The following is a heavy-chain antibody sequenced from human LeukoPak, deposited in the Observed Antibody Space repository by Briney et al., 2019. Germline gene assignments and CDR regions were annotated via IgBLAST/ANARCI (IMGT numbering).Heavy chain of an antibody. Sequence: ASVKVSCKASGYTFTSYDINWVRQATGQGLEWMGWMNSNSGNTGYAQKFQGRVTMTRNTSISTAYMELSSLRSEDAAVYYCARAPPDYGERGWGFDYWGQGTLVTVSS. CDR1: GYTFTSYD. V-gene: IGHV1-8*01. CDR2: MNSNSGNT. J-gene: IGHJ4*02. D-gene: IGHD4-17*01. CDR3: ARAPPDYGERGWGFDY.